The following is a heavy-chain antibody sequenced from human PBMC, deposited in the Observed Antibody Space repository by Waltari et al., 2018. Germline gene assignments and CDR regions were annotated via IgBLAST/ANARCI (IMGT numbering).Heavy chain of an antibody. D-gene: IGHD2-21*02. CDR1: GFTFSSYA. CDR2: ISGSGGST. Sequence: EVQLLESGGGLVQPGGSLRLSCAASGFTFSSYAMSLVRQAPGKGLEWVSAISGSGGSTYYADSVKGRFTISRDNSKNTLYLQMNSLRAEDTAVYYCAKVGTRDYYFDYWGQGTLVTVSS. J-gene: IGHJ4*02. V-gene: IGHV3-23*01. CDR3: AKVGTRDYYFDY.